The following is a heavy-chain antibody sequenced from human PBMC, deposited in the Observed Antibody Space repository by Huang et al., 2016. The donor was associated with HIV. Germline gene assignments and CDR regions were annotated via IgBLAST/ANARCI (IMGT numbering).Heavy chain of an antibody. V-gene: IGHV1-69*13. CDR2: SIPMCGTP. J-gene: IGHJ4*02. Sequence: QVQLVQSGAEVKTPGSSVKVSCKASGGTFSKYAISWVRQDPGQGLEWMGGSIPMCGTPNYSRKVQGRVTITADDSTSTTYVEVSILRSEDTALYYCARGQLGSYGDYDVLYWGQGTLVTVSS. CDR3: ARGQLGSYGDYDVLY. D-gene: IGHD4-17*01. CDR1: GGTFSKYA.